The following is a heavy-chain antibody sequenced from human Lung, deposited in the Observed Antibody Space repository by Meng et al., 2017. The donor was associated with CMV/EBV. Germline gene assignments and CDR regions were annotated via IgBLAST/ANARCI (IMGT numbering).Heavy chain of an antibody. CDR1: GFTFSCYS. V-gene: IGHV3-21*01. CDR3: ERVLRNPPTSFGGVRTHVRYFDS. D-gene: IGHD3-3*01. CDR2: ISSNSSHR. J-gene: IGHJ4*02. Sequence: GESLKISCAASGFTFSCYSMNWVRQAPGKGLEWVSSISSNSSHRYYADSVKGRFTVSRDNAKNSLYLQMNSLRAEDTAVYYCERVLRNPPTSFGGVRTHVRYFDSWGQGTLVTGSS.